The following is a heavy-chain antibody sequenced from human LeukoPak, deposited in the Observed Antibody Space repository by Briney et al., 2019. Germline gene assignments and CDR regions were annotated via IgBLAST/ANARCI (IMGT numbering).Heavy chain of an antibody. CDR2: IYYSGST. CDR3: ARAIAVAGTVGYFDY. J-gene: IGHJ4*02. Sequence: SETLSLTCSVSGGSISSYYWSWIRQPPGKGLEWIAYIYYSGSTNYNPSLKSRVTISVDTPNNQFSLKLSSVTAADTAVYYCARAIAVAGTVGYFDYWGQGTLVTVSS. CDR1: GGSISSYY. V-gene: IGHV4-59*01. D-gene: IGHD6-19*01.